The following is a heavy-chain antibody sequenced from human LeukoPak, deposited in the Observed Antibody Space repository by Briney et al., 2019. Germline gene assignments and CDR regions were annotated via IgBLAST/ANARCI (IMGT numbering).Heavy chain of an antibody. Sequence: GGSLRLSCAASGFTFSNYDMNWVRQAPGKGLEWVSAISGSGGTAYLADSVKDRFTISRDNSKKTLYLQMNSLRAEDTAVYYCAKDLYVGYGYGTSDYWGQGTLVTVSS. CDR3: AKDLYVGYGYGTSDY. J-gene: IGHJ4*02. V-gene: IGHV3-23*01. CDR1: GFTFSNYD. CDR2: ISGSGGTA. D-gene: IGHD5-18*01.